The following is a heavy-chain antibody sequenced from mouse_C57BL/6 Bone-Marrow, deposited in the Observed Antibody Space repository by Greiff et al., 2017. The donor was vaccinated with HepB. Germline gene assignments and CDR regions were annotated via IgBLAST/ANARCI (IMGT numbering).Heavy chain of an antibody. J-gene: IGHJ4*01. CDR1: GYTFTSYW. Sequence: VQLQQPGAELVKPGASVKMSCKASGYTFTSYWITWVKQRPGQGLEWIGDIYPGSGSTNYNEKFKSKATLTVDTSSSTAYMQLSSLTSEDSAVYYCARAGIVATTMDYWGQGTSVTVSS. V-gene: IGHV1-55*01. D-gene: IGHD1-1*01. CDR2: IYPGSGST. CDR3: ARAGIVATTMDY.